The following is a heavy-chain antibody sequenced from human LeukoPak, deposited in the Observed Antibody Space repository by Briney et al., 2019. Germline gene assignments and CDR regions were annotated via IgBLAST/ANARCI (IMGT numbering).Heavy chain of an antibody. Sequence: SETLSLTCTVSGGSISSSYYWSWIRQPPGKGLEWIGSIYYSGSTYYNPSLKSRVTISVDTSKNQFSLKLSSVTAADTAVYYCARGCGGDCYFGYDYWGQGTLVTVSS. V-gene: IGHV4-39*07. D-gene: IGHD2-21*02. CDR3: ARGCGGDCYFGYDY. J-gene: IGHJ4*02. CDR2: IYYSGST. CDR1: GGSISSSYY.